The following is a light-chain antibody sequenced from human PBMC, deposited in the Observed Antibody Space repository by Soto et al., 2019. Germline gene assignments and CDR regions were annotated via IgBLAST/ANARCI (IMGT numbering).Light chain of an antibody. J-gene: IGKJ1*01. V-gene: IGKV3-20*01. CDR2: DVS. CDR3: QQYGSSPT. Sequence: EIVLTQSPGTLSLSPGERATLSCRSSQSVSSSYLAWYQQKPGQAPRLLIYDVSSRATGIPDRFSGSGSGTVFTLTSSRLEPDDFAVYYCQQYGSSPTFGQGTKVEIK. CDR1: QSVSSSY.